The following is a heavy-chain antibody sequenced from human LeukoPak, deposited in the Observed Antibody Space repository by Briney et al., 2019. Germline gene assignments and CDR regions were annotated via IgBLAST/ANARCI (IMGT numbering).Heavy chain of an antibody. CDR2: IYYSGST. J-gene: IGHJ5*02. CDR3: ARQRAAAGIRWFDP. D-gene: IGHD6-13*01. CDR1: GGSLSGFY. V-gene: IGHV4-59*01. Sequence: SETLSLTCAVYGGSLSGFYWSWIRQPPGKGLEWIGYIYYSGSTNYNPSLKSRVTISVDTSKNQFSLKLSSVTAADTAVYYCARQRAAAGIRWFDPWGQGTLVTVSS.